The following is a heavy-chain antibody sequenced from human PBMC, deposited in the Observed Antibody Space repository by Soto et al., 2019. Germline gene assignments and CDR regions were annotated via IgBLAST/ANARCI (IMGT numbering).Heavy chain of an antibody. Sequence: QEQLVESGGGVVQPGKSLRLSCAVSGFKFDTHVMHWVRQAPGKGLEWVAVIWSDGTHANYGGSVKGRFTISRDNANNMLYLQMNSLRVEDTAVYYCARVRRAGATWDYSYYDMDVWGQGTAVTVSS. CDR1: GFKFDTHV. D-gene: IGHD1-26*01. V-gene: IGHV3-33*08. CDR3: ARVRRAGATWDYSYYDMDV. J-gene: IGHJ6*02. CDR2: IWSDGTHA.